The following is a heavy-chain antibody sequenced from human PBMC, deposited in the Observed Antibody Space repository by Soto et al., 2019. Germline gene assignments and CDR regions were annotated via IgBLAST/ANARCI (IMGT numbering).Heavy chain of an antibody. CDR1: GGSVNGYY. CDR2: INHTGGT. J-gene: IGHJ5*02. D-gene: IGHD3-3*01. V-gene: IGHV4-34*01. Sequence: SETLSLTCAVYGGSVNGYYWNWIRQPPGKGLEWIGEINHTGGTHYNPSLKSRVTMSVDTSKNQFSLRLSSVTAADTAVYYCARLISNYFWSGYYRGRDNWFDPWGQGTLVTVSA. CDR3: ARLISNYFWSGYYRGRDNWFDP.